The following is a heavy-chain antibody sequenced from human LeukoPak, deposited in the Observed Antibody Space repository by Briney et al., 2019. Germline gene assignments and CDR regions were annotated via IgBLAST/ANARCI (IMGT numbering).Heavy chain of an antibody. Sequence: ASVKVSCKASGYTFTSYDINWVRQATGQGLEWMGWINPNSGGTNYAQKFQGRVTMTRDTSISTAYMELSRLRSDDTAVYYCARDQYYDFWSGYSYYYYGMDVWGQGTTVTVSS. D-gene: IGHD3-3*01. J-gene: IGHJ6*02. CDR2: INPNSGGT. CDR1: GYTFTSYD. CDR3: ARDQYYDFWSGYSYYYYGMDV. V-gene: IGHV1-2*02.